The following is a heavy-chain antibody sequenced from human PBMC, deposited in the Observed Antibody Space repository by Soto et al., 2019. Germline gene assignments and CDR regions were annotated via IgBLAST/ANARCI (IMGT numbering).Heavy chain of an antibody. Sequence: ASVKVSCKASGYTFTSYGISWVRQAPGQGLEWMGWISAYNGNTNYAQKLKGRVTMTTDTSTSTAYKELRSLRSDDTAVYYCARYAFGDYAIGYWGQGTLVTVSS. CDR2: ISAYNGNT. CDR3: ARYAFGDYAIGY. J-gene: IGHJ4*02. D-gene: IGHD4-17*01. V-gene: IGHV1-18*01. CDR1: GYTFTSYG.